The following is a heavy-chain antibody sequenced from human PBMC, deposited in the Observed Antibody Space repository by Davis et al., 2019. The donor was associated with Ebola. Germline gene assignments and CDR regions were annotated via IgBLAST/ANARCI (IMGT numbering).Heavy chain of an antibody. CDR1: GFTFSSYA. CDR2: ISDDGSNK. J-gene: IGHJ2*01. D-gene: IGHD6-6*01. V-gene: IGHV3-30*04. CDR3: ARVLAARPWYFDL. Sequence: PGGSLRLSCAASGFTFSSYAMHWVRQAPGKGLEWVAVISDDGSNKYYADSVKGRFTISRDNAKNTLYLQMNSLRAEDTAVYYCARVLAARPWYFDLWGRGTLVTVSS.